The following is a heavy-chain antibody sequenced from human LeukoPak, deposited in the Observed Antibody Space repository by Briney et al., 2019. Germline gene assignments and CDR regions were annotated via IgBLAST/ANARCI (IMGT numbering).Heavy chain of an antibody. D-gene: IGHD1-26*01. J-gene: IGHJ3*02. Sequence: SETLSLTCTVSGGSISSYYWSWIRQPPGKGLEWIGYIYYSGSTNYNPSLKSRVTISLDTSKNQLSLKLSSVTAADTAVYYCARAPYSGSYYGGDAFDIWGQGTMVTVSS. V-gene: IGHV4-59*08. CDR1: GGSISSYY. CDR2: IYYSGST. CDR3: ARAPYSGSYYGGDAFDI.